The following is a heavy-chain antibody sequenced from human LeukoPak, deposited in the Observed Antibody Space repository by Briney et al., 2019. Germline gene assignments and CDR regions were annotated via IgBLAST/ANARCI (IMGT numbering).Heavy chain of an antibody. V-gene: IGHV3-74*01. CDR1: GFTFSSYW. Sequence: GGFLRLSCAASGFTFSSYWMHWVRQAPGKGLVWVSRINNDGSSTTYADSVKGRFTISRDNSKNTLYLQMNSLRAEDTAVYYCAKGRLNWNDAFDYWGQGTLVTVSS. CDR2: INNDGSST. D-gene: IGHD1-20*01. J-gene: IGHJ4*02. CDR3: AKGRLNWNDAFDY.